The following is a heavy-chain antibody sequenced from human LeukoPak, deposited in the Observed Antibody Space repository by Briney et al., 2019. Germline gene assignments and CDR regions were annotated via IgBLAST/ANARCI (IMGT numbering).Heavy chain of an antibody. CDR1: GFIFSSYS. J-gene: IGHJ3*02. CDR3: ARVAYAFDI. V-gene: IGHV3-7*01. CDR2: IKQDGSEK. Sequence: GGSLRLSCAASGFIFSSYSMNWVRQAPGKGLEWVANIKQDGSEKYYVDSVKGRFTISRDNAKNSLYLQMNSLRAEDTAVYYCARVAYAFDIWGQGTMVTVSA.